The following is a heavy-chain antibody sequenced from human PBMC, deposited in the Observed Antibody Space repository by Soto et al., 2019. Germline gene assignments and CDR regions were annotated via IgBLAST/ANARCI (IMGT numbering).Heavy chain of an antibody. J-gene: IGHJ4*02. CDR1: GFTFSSYG. CDR3: AKGVAAAGRFFDY. D-gene: IGHD6-13*01. V-gene: IGHV3-30*18. CDR2: ISYDGSNK. Sequence: QVQLVESGGGVVQPGRSLRLSCAASGFTFSSYGMHWVRQAPGKGLEWVAVISYDGSNKYYADSVKGRFTIPRDNSKNSLYLQVNSLRAEDTAVYYCAKGVAAAGRFFDYWGQRTLVTVCS.